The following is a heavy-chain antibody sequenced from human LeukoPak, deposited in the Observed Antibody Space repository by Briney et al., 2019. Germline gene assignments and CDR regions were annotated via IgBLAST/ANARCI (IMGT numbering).Heavy chain of an antibody. CDR1: GGSISSSNW. Sequence: SETLSLTCAVSGGSISSSNWWSWVRQPPGKGLEWIGEIYHSGSTNYNPSLKSRVTISVDKSKNLFSLKLSSVTAADTAVYYCARDRHCSGGSCGDAFDIWGQGTMVTVSS. CDR3: ARDRHCSGGSCGDAFDI. V-gene: IGHV4-4*02. CDR2: IYHSGST. J-gene: IGHJ3*02. D-gene: IGHD2-15*01.